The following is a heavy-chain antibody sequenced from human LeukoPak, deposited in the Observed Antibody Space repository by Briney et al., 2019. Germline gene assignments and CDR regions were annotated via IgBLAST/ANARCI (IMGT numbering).Heavy chain of an antibody. Sequence: PGGSVRLFCAASGFTVSSNYMSWVRQAPGKGLEWVSSISSSISYIYYADSVKGRFTISRDNAKNSLYLQMNSLRAEDTAVYYCARDPTNYYDSSGYYGDLGGDYWGQGTLVTVSS. CDR2: ISSSISYI. J-gene: IGHJ4*02. CDR3: ARDPTNYYDSSGYYGDLGGDY. CDR1: GFTVSSNY. D-gene: IGHD3-22*01. V-gene: IGHV3-21*01.